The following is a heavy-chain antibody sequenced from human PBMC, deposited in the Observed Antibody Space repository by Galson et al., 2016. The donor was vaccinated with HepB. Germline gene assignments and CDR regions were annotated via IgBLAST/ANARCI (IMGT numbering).Heavy chain of an antibody. CDR2: INPGGGTT. Sequence: SVKVSCKASGFPFIRYFVHWVRQAPGRGLEWMGTINPGGGTTSYAERFEGRVTMTRDTSTSTVYMEWSSLRSEDTAVYYCARDGGSYLYYFDYWGQGTLVTVSS. CDR1: GFPFIRYF. CDR3: ARDGGSYLYYFDY. J-gene: IGHJ4*02. D-gene: IGHD1-26*01. V-gene: IGHV1-46*01.